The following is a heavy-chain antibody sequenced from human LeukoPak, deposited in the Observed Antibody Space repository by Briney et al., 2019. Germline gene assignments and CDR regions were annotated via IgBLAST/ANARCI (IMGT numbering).Heavy chain of an antibody. D-gene: IGHD1-26*01. V-gene: IGHV3-48*03. CDR3: ARAMAVGATDIDY. CDR2: INTNGRTK. J-gene: IGHJ4*02. Sequence: GGSLRLSCAASRFPFSSYEMNWVRQAPGKGLEWVSYINTNGRTKYYADSVKGRFTISRDNSKNTLYLQMNSLRAEDTAVYYCARAMAVGATDIDYWGQGTLVTVSS. CDR1: RFPFSSYE.